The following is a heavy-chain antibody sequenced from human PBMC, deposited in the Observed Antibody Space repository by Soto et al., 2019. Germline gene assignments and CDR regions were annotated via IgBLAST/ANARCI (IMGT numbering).Heavy chain of an antibody. CDR2: IIPIFGTA. CDR3: APYCSSTSSAPNY. Sequence: ASVKVSCKASGGTFSSYAISWVRQAPGQGLEWMGGIIPIFGTANYAQKFQGRVTITADESTSTAYMELSSLRSEDTAVYYCAPYCSSTSSAPNYWGQGTRVTVSS. D-gene: IGHD2-2*01. J-gene: IGHJ4*02. CDR1: GGTFSSYA. V-gene: IGHV1-69*13.